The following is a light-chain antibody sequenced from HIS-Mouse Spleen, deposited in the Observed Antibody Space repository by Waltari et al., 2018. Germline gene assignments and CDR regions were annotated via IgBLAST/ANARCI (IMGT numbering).Light chain of an antibody. J-gene: IGLJ2*01. V-gene: IGLV3-21*03. CDR1: NIGSKS. Sequence: SYVLTQPPSVSVAPGKTARITCGGNNIGSKSVNWYQQKPGQAPVLVVYDDRDRPSGIPERLAGSNPGNTATLTIRRVEAGDEADYYCQVWDSSSDHVVFGGGTKLTVL. CDR2: DDR. CDR3: QVWDSSSDHVV.